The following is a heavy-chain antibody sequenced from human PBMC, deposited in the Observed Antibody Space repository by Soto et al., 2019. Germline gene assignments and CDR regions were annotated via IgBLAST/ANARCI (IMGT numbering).Heavy chain of an antibody. D-gene: IGHD3-22*01. CDR2: IYYSGST. Sequence: SETLSLTCTVSGGSISSSSYYWGWIRQPPGKGLEWIGSIYYSGSTYYNPSLKSRVTISVDTSKNQFSLKLSSVTAADTAVYYCASTAHSGYYHYYYYGMDVWGQGTTVTVSS. CDR3: ASTAHSGYYHYYYYGMDV. J-gene: IGHJ6*02. CDR1: GGSISSSSYY. V-gene: IGHV4-39*01.